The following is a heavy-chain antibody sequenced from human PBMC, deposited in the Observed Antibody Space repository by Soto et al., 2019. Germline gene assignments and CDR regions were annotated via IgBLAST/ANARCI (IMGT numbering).Heavy chain of an antibody. J-gene: IGHJ6*03. V-gene: IGHV3-48*01. D-gene: IGHD3-3*01. Sequence: GGSLRLSCAASGFTFSSYSMNWGRQAPGKGLEWGSYISSSSGIIYYADSVKGRFTISSDNAKTSLYLQMNGLRAEDTAVYYCARYAIFGVVMGDYYYMDVWGKGTTVTVSS. CDR2: ISSSSGII. CDR1: GFTFSSYS. CDR3: ARYAIFGVVMGDYYYMDV.